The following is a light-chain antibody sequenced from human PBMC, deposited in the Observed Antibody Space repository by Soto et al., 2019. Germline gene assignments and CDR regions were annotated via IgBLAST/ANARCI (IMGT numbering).Light chain of an antibody. CDR1: SSDVGGYNY. Sequence: QSALTQPPSASGSPGQSVTISCTGTSSDVGGYNYVSWYQQHPGKAPKLMIYEVCKRPSGVPDRFSGSKSGNTASLTVSGLQAEDEADYYCSSYAGSNNLYVFGTGTKLTVL. J-gene: IGLJ1*01. V-gene: IGLV2-8*01. CDR2: EVC. CDR3: SSYAGSNNLYV.